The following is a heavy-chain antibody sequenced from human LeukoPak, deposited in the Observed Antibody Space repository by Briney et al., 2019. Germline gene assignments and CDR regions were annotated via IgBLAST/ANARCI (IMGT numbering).Heavy chain of an antibody. V-gene: IGHV1-24*01. CDR1: GYTLTELS. Sequence: GASVKVSCKVSGYTLTELSIHWVRQAPGKGLEWMGGINPENGRTIYAQKFQGRVTMTEDTSTDTAYMELSSLRSEDTAVYYCATLRAATVEFDYWGQGTLVTVSS. D-gene: IGHD6-13*01. J-gene: IGHJ4*02. CDR3: ATLRAATVEFDY. CDR2: INPENGRT.